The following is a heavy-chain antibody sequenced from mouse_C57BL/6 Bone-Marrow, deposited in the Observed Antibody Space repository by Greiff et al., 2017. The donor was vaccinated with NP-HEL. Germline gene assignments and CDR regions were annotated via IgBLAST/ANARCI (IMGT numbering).Heavy chain of an antibody. V-gene: IGHV1-81*01. J-gene: IGHJ4*01. CDR3: ARAYPYYAMYY. Sequence: QVQLKESGAELARPGASVKLSCTASGYTFTSYGISWVKQRPGQGLEWIGEIYPRSGNTSSNEKFHGKATLTADKSSSTEYMELRSLTSEDSAVYICARAYPYYAMYYWGQGTSVTVSS. CDR2: IYPRSGNT. CDR1: GYTFTSYG. D-gene: IGHD2-10*01.